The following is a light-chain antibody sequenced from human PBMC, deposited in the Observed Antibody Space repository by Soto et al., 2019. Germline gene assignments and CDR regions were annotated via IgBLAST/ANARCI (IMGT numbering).Light chain of an antibody. CDR2: DAS. CDR3: QQYIRWPLT. J-gene: IGKJ4*01. V-gene: IGKV3-20*01. Sequence: EIVLTQSPGTLSFSPGERATLSCRASQSVRNNYLAWYQQKLGQAPRVLIYDASSRATGIPDRFSGSGSGTEFTLTISSLQSEDFAVYYCQQYIRWPLTFGGGTKVDI. CDR1: QSVRNNY.